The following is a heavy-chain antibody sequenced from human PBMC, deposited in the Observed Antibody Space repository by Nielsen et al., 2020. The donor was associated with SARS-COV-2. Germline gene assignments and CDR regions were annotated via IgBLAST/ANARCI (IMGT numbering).Heavy chain of an antibody. Sequence: GESLKISCEVSGFTFSDYWMTWVRQAPGKGLMWVSRINTDGSRTAYADSVKGRFTISRDNARDTVYLQLNSLSADDTAVYYCVRVRDDGHYYDSGPFDYWGQGALVTVSS. CDR1: GFTFSDYW. V-gene: IGHV3-74*01. D-gene: IGHD3-10*01. CDR3: VRVRDDGHYYDSGPFDY. J-gene: IGHJ4*02. CDR2: INTDGSRT.